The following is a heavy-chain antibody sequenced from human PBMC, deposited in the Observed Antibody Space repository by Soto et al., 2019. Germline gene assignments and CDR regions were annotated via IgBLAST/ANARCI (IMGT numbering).Heavy chain of an antibody. CDR3: ATQTTVTTLYYYYYGMDV. CDR1: GYTLTELS. J-gene: IGHJ6*02. D-gene: IGHD4-17*01. CDR2: FDPEDGET. Sequence: ASVKVSCKVSGYTLTELSMQWVRQAPGKGLEWMGGFDPEDGETIYAQKFQGRVTMTEDTSTDTAYMELSSLRSEDTAVYYCATQTTVTTLYYYYYGMDVWGQGTTVTVSS. V-gene: IGHV1-24*01.